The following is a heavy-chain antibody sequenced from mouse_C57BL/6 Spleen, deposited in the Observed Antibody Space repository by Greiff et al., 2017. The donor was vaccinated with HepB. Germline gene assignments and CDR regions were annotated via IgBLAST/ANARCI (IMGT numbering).Heavy chain of an antibody. CDR2: INPNNGGT. CDR3: ARSGSYYYGSRAWFAY. Sequence: EVQLQQSGPELVKPGASVKIPCKASGYTFTDYNMDWVKQSHGKSLEWIGDINPNNGGTIYNQKFKGKATLTVDKSSSTAYMELRSLTSEDTAVYYCARSGSYYYGSRAWFAYWGQGTLVTVSA. CDR1: GYTFTDYN. J-gene: IGHJ3*01. V-gene: IGHV1-18*01. D-gene: IGHD1-1*01.